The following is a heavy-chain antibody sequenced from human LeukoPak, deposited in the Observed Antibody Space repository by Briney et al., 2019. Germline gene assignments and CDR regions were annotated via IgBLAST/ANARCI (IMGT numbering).Heavy chain of an antibody. Sequence: PGGSLRLSCAASGFTFSSYGMHWVRQAPGKGLEWVAVISYDGSNKYYADSVKGRFTISRDNSKNTLYLQMNSLRAEDTAVYYCARDSYSSRSRTNWFDPWGQGTLVTVSS. CDR2: ISYDGSNK. V-gene: IGHV3-30*03. D-gene: IGHD6-13*01. CDR3: ARDSYSSRSRTNWFDP. J-gene: IGHJ5*02. CDR1: GFTFSSYG.